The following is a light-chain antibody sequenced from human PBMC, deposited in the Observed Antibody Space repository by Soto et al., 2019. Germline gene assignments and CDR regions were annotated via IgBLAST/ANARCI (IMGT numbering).Light chain of an antibody. CDR3: QQYYSYPLT. Sequence: AIRMTQSPSSFSASTGDRVTITCRASQGISSYLAWYQQKPGKAPKLLIYAASTLQSGVPSRCSGSGSGTEFTLTISCLQSEDFATYYCQQYYSYPLTFGGGTKVEIK. J-gene: IGKJ4*01. V-gene: IGKV1-8*01. CDR2: AAS. CDR1: QGISSY.